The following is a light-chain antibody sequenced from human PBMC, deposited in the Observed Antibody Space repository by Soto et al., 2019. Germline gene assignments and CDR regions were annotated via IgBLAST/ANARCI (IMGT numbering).Light chain of an antibody. CDR3: AAWDDSLNGPYV. J-gene: IGLJ1*01. CDR2: SNN. Sequence: QSVLTQPPSASGTPGQRVTISCSGSSSNIGSNTVNWYQQLPGTAPKLLICSNNQRPSGVPDRFSGSKSGTPASLAISGLQSEDEADYYCAAWDDSLNGPYVFGTGTKVTVL. V-gene: IGLV1-44*01. CDR1: SSNIGSNT.